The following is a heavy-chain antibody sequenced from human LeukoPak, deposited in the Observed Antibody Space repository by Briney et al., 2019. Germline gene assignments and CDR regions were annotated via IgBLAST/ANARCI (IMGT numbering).Heavy chain of an antibody. CDR2: IKSDGSST. CDR1: GFTFSSYW. J-gene: IGHJ5*02. V-gene: IGHV3-74*01. CDR3: ARDRYCSSTSCLNWFDP. D-gene: IGHD2-2*01. Sequence: GGSLRLSCAASGFTFSSYWMHWVRQAPGKGLVWVSRIKSDGSSTSYADSVKGRFTISRDNAKNTLYLQMNGLRAEDTAVYYCARDRYCSSTSCLNWFDPWGQGTLVTVSS.